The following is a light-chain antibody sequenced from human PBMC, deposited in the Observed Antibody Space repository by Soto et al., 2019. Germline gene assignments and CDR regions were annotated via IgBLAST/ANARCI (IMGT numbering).Light chain of an antibody. Sequence: IVLTQSPGTLSLSPGERTTLSCRASQSISRYLAWYQQKPGQGPRLLIYGASSRATGTPDRFTGSGSGTDFTLTISRLEPEDFAVFYCQVYGPSPPITFGQGTRLEI. CDR2: GAS. J-gene: IGKJ5*01. CDR3: QVYGPSPPIT. CDR1: QSISRY. V-gene: IGKV3-20*01.